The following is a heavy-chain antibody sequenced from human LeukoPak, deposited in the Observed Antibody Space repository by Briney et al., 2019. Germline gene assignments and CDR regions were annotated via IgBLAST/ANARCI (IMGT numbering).Heavy chain of an antibody. CDR2: ISDDGSNK. Sequence: GRSLRLSCAASGFTFSSYGMHWVRQAPGKGLEWVAVISDDGSNKYYVDSVKGRVTISRDNSKNTLFLQMNSLRAEDTAVYYCAQDSSSSNYYYGMDVWGQGTTVTVSS. CDR1: GFTFSSYG. V-gene: IGHV3-30*18. CDR3: AQDSSSSNYYYGMDV. J-gene: IGHJ6*02. D-gene: IGHD6-6*01.